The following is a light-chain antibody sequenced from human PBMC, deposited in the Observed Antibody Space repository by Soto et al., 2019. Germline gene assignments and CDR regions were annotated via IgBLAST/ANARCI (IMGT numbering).Light chain of an antibody. V-gene: IGKV1-39*01. J-gene: IGKJ2*01. CDR2: GAS. Sequence: DIQMTQSPSSLSASIGDRASITCRAGQSITNYLNWYQQKPGKAPNLLIYGASSLLSGVPSRFSGSGSGTEFTLTISSLQPEDFATYYCQQSDSAPYTFGQGTKLEIK. CDR3: QQSDSAPYT. CDR1: QSITNY.